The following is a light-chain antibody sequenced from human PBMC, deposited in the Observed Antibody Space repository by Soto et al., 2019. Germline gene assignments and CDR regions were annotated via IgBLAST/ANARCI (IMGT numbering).Light chain of an antibody. J-gene: IGLJ1*01. Sequence: HSALTQPPSVSGAPGQRVTISCTGSSSNIGAGYDVHWYQQLPGTAPKLLIYGNSNRPSGVPDRFSGSKSGTSASLAITGLQAEDEADYYCQSYDSSLSGSNVFGTGTKLTVL. CDR2: GNS. CDR3: QSYDSSLSGSNV. CDR1: SSNIGAGYD. V-gene: IGLV1-40*01.